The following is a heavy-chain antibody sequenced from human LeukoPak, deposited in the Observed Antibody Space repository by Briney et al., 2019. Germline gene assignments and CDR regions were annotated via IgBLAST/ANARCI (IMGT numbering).Heavy chain of an antibody. CDR2: IYYSGST. Sequence: MASETRSFTCSVSGGSISSYDWSWIRQPPGKGLEWIGYIYYSGSTNYNPSLKSRVTISVDTSKNQFSLKLSSVTAADTAVYYCARHGHFGTTPLEYWGQGTLVTVSS. CDR3: ARHGHFGTTPLEY. V-gene: IGHV4-59*08. J-gene: IGHJ4*02. D-gene: IGHD4-17*01. CDR1: GGSISSYD.